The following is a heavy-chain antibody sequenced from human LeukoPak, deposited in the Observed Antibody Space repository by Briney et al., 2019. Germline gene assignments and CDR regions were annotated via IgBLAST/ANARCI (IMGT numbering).Heavy chain of an antibody. CDR3: ASAEPRGIIWYPY. D-gene: IGHD6-13*01. CDR2: IYHSGST. CDR1: GAPISSNNW. Sequence: SETLSLTCAVSGAPISSNNWWWSWVRQPPGKGLEWIGEIYHSGSTNYNPSLKSRVTMSVDKSKNQFSLKLSSVTAADTAVYYCASAEPRGIIWYPYWGQGTLVTVSS. J-gene: IGHJ4*02. V-gene: IGHV4-4*02.